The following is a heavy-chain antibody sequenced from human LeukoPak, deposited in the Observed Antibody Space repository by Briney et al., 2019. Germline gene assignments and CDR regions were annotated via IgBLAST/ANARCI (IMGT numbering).Heavy chain of an antibody. CDR1: GFTFRSYW. Sequence: GGSLRLSCAASGFTFRSYWMTWVRQYPGKGLEWVANIKQDGSEKYYVDSVKGRFTISRDNAKNSLYLQMNSLRAEDTAVYYCLHTVTGLWGQGTMVTVSS. J-gene: IGHJ3*01. CDR3: LHTVTGL. D-gene: IGHD4-17*01. V-gene: IGHV3-7*01. CDR2: IKQDGSEK.